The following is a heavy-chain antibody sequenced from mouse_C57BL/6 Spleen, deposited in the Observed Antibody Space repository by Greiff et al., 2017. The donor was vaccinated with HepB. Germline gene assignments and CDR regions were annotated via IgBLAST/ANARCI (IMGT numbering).Heavy chain of an antibody. J-gene: IGHJ2*01. D-gene: IGHD2-5*01. V-gene: IGHV1-59*01. CDR2: IDPSDSYT. CDR3: ANAYYSNPYYFDY. CDR1: GYTFTSYW. Sequence: VQLQQSGAELVRPGTSVKLSCKASGYTFTSYWMHWVKQRPGQGLEWIGVIDPSDSYTNYNQKFKGKATLTVDTSSSTAYMQLSSLTSEDSAVYYCANAYYSNPYYFDYWGQSTTLTVSS.